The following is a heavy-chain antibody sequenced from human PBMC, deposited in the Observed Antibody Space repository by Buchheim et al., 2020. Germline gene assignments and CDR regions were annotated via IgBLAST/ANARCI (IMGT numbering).Heavy chain of an antibody. V-gene: IGHV3-7*01. CDR3: ARAENGLRLLSY. CDR1: GFSLSDFG. D-gene: IGHD3-3*01. J-gene: IGHJ4*01. Sequence: EVQLVQSGGGLVQPGGSLRLSCAVSGFSLSDFGMRWVRQAPGKGLEWVASIRVDRNEQYYVDSVKGRFTISRDNAKNSLYLQMNSLRADDTAVYYCARAENGLRLLSYWGQGTL. CDR2: IRVDRNEQ.